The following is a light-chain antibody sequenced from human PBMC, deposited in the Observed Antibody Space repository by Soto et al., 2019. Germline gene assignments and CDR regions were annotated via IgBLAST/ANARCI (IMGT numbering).Light chain of an antibody. V-gene: IGLV2-14*01. CDR1: SSDVGGYNY. CDR3: ASYTSSSSYV. J-gene: IGLJ1*01. CDR2: EVS. Sequence: QSVLTQPASVSGSPGQSITISCTGTSSDVGGYNYVSWYQQHPGKAPKLMIYEVSNRPSGVSNRFPGSKSGNTASLTISGLQAEDEADYYCASYTSSSSYVFGTGTRSPS.